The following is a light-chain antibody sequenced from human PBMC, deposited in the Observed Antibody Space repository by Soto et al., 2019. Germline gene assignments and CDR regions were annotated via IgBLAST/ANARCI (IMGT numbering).Light chain of an antibody. CDR3: QQYGSSPLT. V-gene: IGKV3-20*01. CDR2: GAS. Sequence: EMVLTQSPGTLSLSPGERATLSCRASQSFSSSYLAWYQHKPGQAPRLLIYGASSRATGIPDRFSGSGSGTDFTLTISRLEPEDFAVYYCQQYGSSPLTFGGGTKVEIK. CDR1: QSFSSSY. J-gene: IGKJ4*01.